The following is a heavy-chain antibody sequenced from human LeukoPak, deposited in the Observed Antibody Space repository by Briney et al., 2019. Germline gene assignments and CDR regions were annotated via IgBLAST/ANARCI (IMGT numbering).Heavy chain of an antibody. J-gene: IGHJ4*02. CDR2: ISYDGKNK. CDR1: EFTFSDYI. Sequence: GGSLRPSGQASEFTFSDYIMHGVGQAPGKGLDGLAGISYDGKNKYYADSVKDQFIVSRDNSRNTVYLQMNSLRLEDTAVYSCARAESTGWYAALGYWGQGTLVTVSS. CDR3: ARAESTGWYAALGY. V-gene: IGHV3-30*03. D-gene: IGHD6-19*01.